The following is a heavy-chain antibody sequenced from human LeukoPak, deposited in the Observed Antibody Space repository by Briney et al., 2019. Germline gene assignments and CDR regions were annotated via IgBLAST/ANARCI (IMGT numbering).Heavy chain of an antibody. CDR1: GGSISSYY. CDR3: ARGVTSTYYFDY. CDR2: IYYSGST. D-gene: IGHD5-18*01. Sequence: SETLSLTCTVSGGSISSYYWSWIRQPPGKGLEWIGYIYYSGSTNYNPSLKSRVTISVDTPKNQFSLKLSSVTAADTAVYYCARGVTSTYYFDYWGQGTLVTVSS. V-gene: IGHV4-59*08. J-gene: IGHJ4*02.